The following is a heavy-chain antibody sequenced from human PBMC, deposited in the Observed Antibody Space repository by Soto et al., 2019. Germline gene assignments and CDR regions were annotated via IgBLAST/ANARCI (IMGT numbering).Heavy chain of an antibody. D-gene: IGHD3-22*01. CDR1: GFTFSNYA. J-gene: IGHJ3*01. V-gene: IGHV3-23*01. Sequence: EVQLLESGGGLVQPGGSLRLSCAASGFTFSNYAMSWVRQAPGKGLEWVSSISRSAETTNYADSVKGRFSISRDNSKNTLYLQMNSLSAEDTAVYYCAKDSPYYYDGTDSVGAFDPWGQGTMVTVSS. CDR2: ISRSAETT. CDR3: AKDSPYYYDGTDSVGAFDP.